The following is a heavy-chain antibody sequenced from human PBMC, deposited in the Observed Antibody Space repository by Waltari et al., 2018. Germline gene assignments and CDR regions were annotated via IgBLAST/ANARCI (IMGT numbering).Heavy chain of an antibody. Sequence: QVQLQESGPGLVKPSETLSLTCTVSGYSISSGYYWGWIRQPPGKGLEWIGSIYHSGSTYYNPSLKSRVTISVDTSKNQFSLKLSSVTAADTAVYYGARGSRFLEWLLLGYFDYWGQGTLVTVSS. CDR3: ARGSRFLEWLLLGYFDY. J-gene: IGHJ4*02. V-gene: IGHV4-38-2*02. D-gene: IGHD3-3*01. CDR1: GYSISSGYY. CDR2: IYHSGST.